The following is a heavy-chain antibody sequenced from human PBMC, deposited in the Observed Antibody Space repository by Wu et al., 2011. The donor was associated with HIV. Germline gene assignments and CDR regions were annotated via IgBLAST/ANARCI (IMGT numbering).Heavy chain of an antibody. V-gene: IGHV1-69*05. CDR1: GGTFSSYA. D-gene: IGHD2-15*01. CDR2: IIPIFNTA. CDR3: ARGERWNYGMDV. Sequence: QVQLVQSGAEVKKPGSSVKVSCKASGGTFSSYAIFWVRQAPGQGLEWMGRIIPIFNTANYAQKFQGRVTITTDESTSTAYMELSSLRSEDTAVYYCARGERWNYGMDVWGQGTTVTVSS. J-gene: IGHJ6*02.